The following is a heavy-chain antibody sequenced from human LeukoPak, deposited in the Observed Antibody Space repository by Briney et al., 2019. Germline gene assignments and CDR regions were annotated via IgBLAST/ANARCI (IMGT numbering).Heavy chain of an antibody. CDR1: GYTFTSYG. CDR2: ISAYNGNT. CDR3: ARDRTSGSYYYQTDYFDY. J-gene: IGHJ4*02. D-gene: IGHD3-10*01. Sequence: GASVKVSCKASGYTFTSYGISWVRQAPGQGLEWMGWISAYNGNTNYAQKLQGRVTMTTDTSTSTAYMELRSLRSDDTVVYYCARDRTSGSYYYQTDYFDYWGQETLVTVSS. V-gene: IGHV1-18*01.